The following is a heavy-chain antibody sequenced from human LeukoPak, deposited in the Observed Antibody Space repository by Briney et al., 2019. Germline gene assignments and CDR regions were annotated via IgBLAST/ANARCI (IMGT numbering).Heavy chain of an antibody. CDR3: ARGYSGFVERDY. V-gene: IGHV1-2*02. J-gene: IGHJ4*02. Sequence: ASVKVSCKASGYTFTGYYMHWVRQAPGQGLEWMGRINPNSGGTSYAQKFQGRVTMTRDTSISTAYMELSRLRSDDTAVYYCARGYSGFVERDYWGQGTLVTVSS. CDR2: INPNSGGT. D-gene: IGHD6-19*01. CDR1: GYTFTGYY.